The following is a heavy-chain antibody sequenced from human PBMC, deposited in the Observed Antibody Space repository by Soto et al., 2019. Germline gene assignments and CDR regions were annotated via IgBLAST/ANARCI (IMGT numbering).Heavy chain of an antibody. CDR3: AAGGTRWLHSPFDY. Sequence: QVQLVQSGAEEKKPGASVKVSCKVSGHTLTELSMHWVRQAPGRGLEWMGGFDPEDGETISAQKFQGRVTMTEDTSTDSTYMELTSLRSEDTAVYYCAAGGTRWLHSPFDYWGQGTLVTISS. J-gene: IGHJ4*02. CDR2: FDPEDGET. D-gene: IGHD1-1*01. CDR1: GHTLTELS. V-gene: IGHV1-24*01.